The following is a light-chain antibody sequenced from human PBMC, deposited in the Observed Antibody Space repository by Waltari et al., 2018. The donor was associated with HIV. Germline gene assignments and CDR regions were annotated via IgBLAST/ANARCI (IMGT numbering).Light chain of an antibody. CDR3: QQYNNWPPAWT. V-gene: IGKV3-15*01. J-gene: IGKJ1*01. CDR2: DAS. CDR1: QSVNND. Sequence: IVMTQSPATLSVSPGERATLSCRASQSVNNDLAWYQQRPGQAPRLLIYDASTRATGIPARFSGSGSETDFTLTISSLQSEDVAVYYCQQYNNWPPAWTFGRGSQVEIE.